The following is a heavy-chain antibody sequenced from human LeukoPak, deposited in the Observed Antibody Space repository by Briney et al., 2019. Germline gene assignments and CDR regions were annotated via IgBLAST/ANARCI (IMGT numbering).Heavy chain of an antibody. D-gene: IGHD6-19*01. CDR3: AREAGGGWSNFDY. V-gene: IGHV4-59*02. Sequence: SETPSLTCAVSGGSVSSRHWSWIRQPPGKGLEWIGYIYNSGNTTYNLSLRSRVTISVDTSKDQFSLSLSSVTAADTAVYYCAREAGGGWSNFDYWGQGTLVTVSS. CDR2: IYNSGNT. J-gene: IGHJ4*02. CDR1: GGSVSSRH.